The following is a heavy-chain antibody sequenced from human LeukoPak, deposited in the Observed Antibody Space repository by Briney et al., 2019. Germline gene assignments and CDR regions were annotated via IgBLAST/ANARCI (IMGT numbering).Heavy chain of an antibody. CDR3: AKNGGSNIGAPDY. CDR1: GLTFSSYA. CDR2: ISGSGDGT. D-gene: IGHD2/OR15-2a*01. V-gene: IGHV3-23*01. J-gene: IGHJ4*02. Sequence: TGGSLRLSCAASGLTFSSYAMSWVRQAPGKGLEWVSGISGSGDGTYYTDSVKGRFTISRDNSRNTLYLQMVSLRVEDTAVYYCAKNGGSNIGAPDYWGQGTLVTVSS.